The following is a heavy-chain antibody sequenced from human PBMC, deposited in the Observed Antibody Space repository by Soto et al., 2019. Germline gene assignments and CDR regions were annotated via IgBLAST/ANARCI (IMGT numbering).Heavy chain of an antibody. CDR3: ARGPGYYFAD. Sequence: EVQLVESGGGLVQPGGSLRLSCAASGFTFSSYAMHWVRQAPGKGLEYVSAISSNGGSTYYANSVKGRFTISRDNSKNTLYLQMGSLRAEDMAVYYCARGPGYYFADWGQGTLVTVSS. CDR1: GFTFSSYA. V-gene: IGHV3-64*01. J-gene: IGHJ4*02. CDR2: ISSNGGST.